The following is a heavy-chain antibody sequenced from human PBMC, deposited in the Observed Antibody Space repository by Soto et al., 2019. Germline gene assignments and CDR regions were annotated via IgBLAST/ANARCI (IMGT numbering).Heavy chain of an antibody. CDR2: ISSSSYI. CDR3: ARDRGSSSHRSYYYSGMDV. Sequence: PGGSLRLSCAASGFTFSSYSMNWVRQAPGKGLEWVSSISSSSYIYYADSVKGRFTISRDNAKNSLYLQMNSLRAEDTAVYYCARDRGSSSHRSYYYSGMDVWGQGTTVTVSS. CDR1: GFTFSSYS. D-gene: IGHD6-6*01. J-gene: IGHJ6*02. V-gene: IGHV3-21*01.